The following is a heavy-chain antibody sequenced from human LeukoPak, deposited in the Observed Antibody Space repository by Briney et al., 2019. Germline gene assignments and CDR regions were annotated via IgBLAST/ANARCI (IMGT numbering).Heavy chain of an antibody. CDR1: GGSISSCSYY. CDR2: IYYSGST. D-gene: IGHD3-16*01. J-gene: IGHJ4*02. CDR3: VRHVGESSVLLSYFDY. Sequence: PSETLSLTCTFSGGSISSCSYYWGCIRQPPGKGLEWIGSIYYSGSTYYNPSLKSRVTISLDTSKNQFSLKLSSVTAADTAVYYCVRHVGESSVLLSYFDYWGQGTLVTVSS. V-gene: IGHV4-39*01.